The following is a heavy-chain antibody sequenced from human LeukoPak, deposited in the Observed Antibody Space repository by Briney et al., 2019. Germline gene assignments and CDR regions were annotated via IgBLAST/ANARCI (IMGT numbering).Heavy chain of an antibody. CDR2: IYTSGST. CDR1: GGSISSYY. CDR3: ARLQGGGSNRNFDY. Sequence: RSSETLSLTCTVAGGSISSYYWSWIRQPAGKGLEWIGRIYTSGSTHYNPSLKSRVTMSVDTSKNQFSLRLSSVTAADTAVYYCARLQGGGSNRNFDYWGQGTLVTVSS. J-gene: IGHJ4*02. D-gene: IGHD3-16*02. V-gene: IGHV4-4*07.